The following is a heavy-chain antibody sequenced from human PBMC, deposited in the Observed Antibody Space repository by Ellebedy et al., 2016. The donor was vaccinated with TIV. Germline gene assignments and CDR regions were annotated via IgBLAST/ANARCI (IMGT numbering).Heavy chain of an antibody. Sequence: PGGSLRLSCAASGFTFSASWMTWVRQAPGPGLEWVANINQDGRTTNYVDSVKGRFTISRDNAKNSLYLQLNSLRVDDTAMYYCATDKVCFTFDIWGRGTMVTVSS. CDR2: INQDGRTT. J-gene: IGHJ3*02. V-gene: IGHV3-7*01. CDR1: GFTFSASW. CDR3: ATDKVCFTFDI.